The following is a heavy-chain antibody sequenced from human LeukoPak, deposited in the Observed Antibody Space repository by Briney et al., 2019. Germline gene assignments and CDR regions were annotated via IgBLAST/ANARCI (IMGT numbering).Heavy chain of an antibody. Sequence: SETLSLTCSVSGASFSTNYWSWIRQPPGRGLEWIGYDFDSGSTNYNPSLKSRVTISVDTSTKQFSLRLSSVTAADTAVYYCARLYHQSKWKYYYYYMDVWGKGTAVTVSS. CDR1: GASFSTNY. CDR2: DFDSGST. D-gene: IGHD1-1*01. J-gene: IGHJ6*03. V-gene: IGHV4-59*01. CDR3: ARLYHQSKWKYYYYYMDV.